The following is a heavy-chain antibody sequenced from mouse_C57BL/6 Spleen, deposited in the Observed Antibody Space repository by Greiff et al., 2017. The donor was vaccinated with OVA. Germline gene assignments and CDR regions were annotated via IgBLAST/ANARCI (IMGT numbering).Heavy chain of an antibody. D-gene: IGHD1-1*01. V-gene: IGHV5-4*01. CDR2: ISDGGSYT. CDR1: GFTFSSYA. Sequence: EVKLVESGGGLVKPGGSLKLSCAASGFTFSSYAMSWVRQTPEKRLEWVATISDGGSYTCYPDNVKGRFTISRDNAKNNLYLQMSHLKSEDTAMYYCARDRDYGSSYVGYAMDYWGQGTSVTVSS. J-gene: IGHJ4*01. CDR3: ARDRDYGSSYVGYAMDY.